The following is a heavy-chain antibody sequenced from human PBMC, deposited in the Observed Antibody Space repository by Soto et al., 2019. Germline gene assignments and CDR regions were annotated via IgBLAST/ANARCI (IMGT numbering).Heavy chain of an antibody. V-gene: IGHV3-30*18. J-gene: IGHJ4*02. D-gene: IGHD3-10*01. Sequence: ESGGGVVQPGRSLRLSCAASGFTFSSYGMHWVRQAPGKGLEWVAVISYDGSNKYYADSVKGRFTISRDNSKNTLYLQMNSLRAEDTAVYYCAKKGRYGSGSYYSPADYWGQGTLVTVSS. CDR3: AKKGRYGSGSYYSPADY. CDR1: GFTFSSYG. CDR2: ISYDGSNK.